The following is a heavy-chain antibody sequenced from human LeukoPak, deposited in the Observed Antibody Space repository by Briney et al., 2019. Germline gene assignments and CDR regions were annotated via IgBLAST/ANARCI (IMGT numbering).Heavy chain of an antibody. J-gene: IGHJ4*02. V-gene: IGHV3-11*01. Sequence: GGSLRLSCAASGFTFSDYYMSWIRQAPGRGLEWVSYISSSGTTIYYADSVKGRFTISRDNAKNPLYLQMNSLRAEDTAVYYCARRRDSGSLQHFDYWGQGTLVTVSS. CDR1: GFTFSDYY. D-gene: IGHD1-26*01. CDR3: ARRRDSGSLQHFDY. CDR2: ISSSGTTI.